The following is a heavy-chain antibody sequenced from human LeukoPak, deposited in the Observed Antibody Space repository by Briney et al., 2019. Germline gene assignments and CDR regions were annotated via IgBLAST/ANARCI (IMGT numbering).Heavy chain of an antibody. CDR1: GGSISRGEFY. CDR2: IYHSGSP. D-gene: IGHD2-15*01. Sequence: SETLSLTCTVSGGSISRGEFYWSWIRQHPGKGLEWIGYIYHSGSPYYNPSLKSRVAISVDTSKNQFSLKLSSVTAADTAVYYCARQAVVYCSGGSCYGGWFDPWGQGTLVTVSS. CDR3: ARQAVVYCSGGSCYGGWFDP. V-gene: IGHV4-30-4*08. J-gene: IGHJ5*02.